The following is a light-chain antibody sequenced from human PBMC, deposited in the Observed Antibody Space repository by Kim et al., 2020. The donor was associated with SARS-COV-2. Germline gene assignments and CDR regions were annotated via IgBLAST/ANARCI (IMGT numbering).Light chain of an antibody. V-gene: IGLV1-44*01. Sequence: QSVLTQPPSASGTPGQRVTITCSGSSSNIGSNTVNCYQQLPGTAPKLLIYSNNQRPSGVPDRFSGSKSGTSASLAISGLQAEDEADYYCGAWDDSLNGWVFGGGAQLTVL. CDR1: SSNIGSNT. CDR2: SNN. CDR3: GAWDDSLNGWV. J-gene: IGLJ3*02.